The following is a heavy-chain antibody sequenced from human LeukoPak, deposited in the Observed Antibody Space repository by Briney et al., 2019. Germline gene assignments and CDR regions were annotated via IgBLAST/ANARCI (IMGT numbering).Heavy chain of an antibody. CDR1: GFTFSDYY. J-gene: IGHJ6*03. D-gene: IGHD5-18*01. CDR3: ARTTEGGYTYDYFYYYYMDV. CDR2: ISNSGSSI. V-gene: IGHV3-11*01. Sequence: GWSLRLSCAASGFTFSDYYMNWIRQAPGKGLEWVSYISNSGSSIYYADSVKGRFTVSRDNAKNSLYLQMNSLRAEDTAVYYCARTTEGGYTYDYFYYYYMDVWGKGTTVTISS.